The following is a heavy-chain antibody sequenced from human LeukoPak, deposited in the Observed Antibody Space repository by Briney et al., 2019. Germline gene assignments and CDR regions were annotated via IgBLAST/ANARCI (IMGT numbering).Heavy chain of an antibody. J-gene: IGHJ4*02. CDR3: ARQGGSYSPLRY. CDR1: GGSISSYY. CDR2: ISYSGST. V-gene: IGHV4-59*08. D-gene: IGHD1-26*01. Sequence: PSETLSLTCTVSGGSISSYYWSWIRQPPGKGLEWIGYISYSGSTNYNPSLKSRVTISVDTSKNQFSLKLSSVTAADTAVYYCARQGGSYSPLRYWGQGTLVTVSS.